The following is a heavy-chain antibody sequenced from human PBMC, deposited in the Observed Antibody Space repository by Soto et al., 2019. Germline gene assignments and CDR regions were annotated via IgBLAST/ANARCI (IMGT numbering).Heavy chain of an antibody. V-gene: IGHV4-34*01. CDR3: ARGTDHYDILTGSLYYYGMDV. Sequence: SETLSLTCAVYGGSFSGHYWSWIRQAPGKGLEWIGEINHSGSTNYNPSLKSRVTISVDTSKNKFSLKLSSVTAADTAVYYCARGTDHYDILTGSLYYYGMDVWGQGTTVTVSS. J-gene: IGHJ6*02. CDR1: GGSFSGHY. D-gene: IGHD3-9*01. CDR2: INHSGST.